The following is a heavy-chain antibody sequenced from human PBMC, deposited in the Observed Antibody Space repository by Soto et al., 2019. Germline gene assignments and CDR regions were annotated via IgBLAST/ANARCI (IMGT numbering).Heavy chain of an antibody. D-gene: IGHD2-21*01. CDR1: GSSFNGYY. CDR3: AIFGGVLDTFDR. V-gene: IGHV1-2*02. J-gene: IGHJ3*01. CDR2: VNPTSGDT. Sequence: QLVQSGSAVKKPASSVKGSCKASGSSFNGYYIHWVRQAHGQGLEWMGWVNPTSGDTDYAQKFQGRATMTRDTSISTASMDLRSLRSDYTALYYCAIFGGVLDTFDRWVQGTMVTVSS.